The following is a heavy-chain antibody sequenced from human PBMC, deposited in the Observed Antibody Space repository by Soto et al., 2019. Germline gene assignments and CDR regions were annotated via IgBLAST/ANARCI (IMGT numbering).Heavy chain of an antibody. J-gene: IGHJ4*02. V-gene: IGHV1-69*13. CDR1: GGTFSSYA. CDR2: IIPIFGTA. D-gene: IGHD6-19*01. Sequence: GASVKVSCKASGGTFSSYAISWVRQAPGQGLEWMGGIIPIFGTANYAQKFQGRVTITADESTSIAYMELSSLRSEDTAVYYCARQQWNYFDYWGQGTLVTVSS. CDR3: ARQQWNYFDY.